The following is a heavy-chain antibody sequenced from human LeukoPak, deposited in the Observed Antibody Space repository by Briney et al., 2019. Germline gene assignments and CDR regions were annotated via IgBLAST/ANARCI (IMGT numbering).Heavy chain of an antibody. V-gene: IGHV3-73*01. CDR3: TTIDEVNRKLDY. D-gene: IGHD1-14*01. CDR2: IRSKANNYAT. CDR1: GFTFSGSA. J-gene: IGHJ4*02. Sequence: PGGSRRLSCAASGFTFSGSAMHWVRQASGKGLEWVGRIRSKANNYATAYAESVKGRFTISRDDSKNTAYLQMNSLKAEDTAVYYCTTIDEVNRKLDYWGQGTLVTVSS.